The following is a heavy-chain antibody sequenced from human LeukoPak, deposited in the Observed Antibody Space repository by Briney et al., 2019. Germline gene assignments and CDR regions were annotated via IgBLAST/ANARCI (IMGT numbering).Heavy chain of an antibody. CDR1: GFTFSSYG. CDR2: ISYDGRNK. Sequence: GGSLRLSCAASGFTFSSYGMHWVRQAPGKGLEWVALISYDGRNKYYADSVKGRFTISRDNAKNSLYLQMNSLRAEDTAVYYCARSHPQYGSAQDNWFDPWGQGTLVTVSS. V-gene: IGHV3-33*05. D-gene: IGHD3-10*01. J-gene: IGHJ5*02. CDR3: ARSHPQYGSAQDNWFDP.